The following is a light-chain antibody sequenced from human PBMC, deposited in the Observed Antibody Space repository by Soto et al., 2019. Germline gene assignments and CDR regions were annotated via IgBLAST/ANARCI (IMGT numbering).Light chain of an antibody. Sequence: EIVLTQSPATPSLSPGERATLSCRASQSVSSYLAWYQQKPGQAPRLLIYGASSRATGIPDRFSGSGSGTDFTLTISRLEPEDFAVYFCQQSGNSPLTFGQGTRLEIK. CDR2: GAS. CDR3: QQSGNSPLT. CDR1: QSVSSY. V-gene: IGKV3-20*01. J-gene: IGKJ5*01.